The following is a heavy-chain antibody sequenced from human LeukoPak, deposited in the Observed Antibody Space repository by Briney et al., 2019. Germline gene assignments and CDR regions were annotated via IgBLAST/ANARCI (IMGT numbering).Heavy chain of an antibody. J-gene: IGHJ6*03. CDR1: GGSISSSSYY. CDR2: IYYSGST. CDR3: ARRARGYSYGYYYYYYMDV. Sequence: KTSETLSLTCTVSGGSISSSSYYWGWTRQPPGKGLEWIGSIYYSGSTYYNPSLKSRVTISVNTSKNQFSLKLSSVTAADTAVYYCARRARGYSYGYYYYYYMDVWGKGTTVTVSS. V-gene: IGHV4-39*01. D-gene: IGHD5-18*01.